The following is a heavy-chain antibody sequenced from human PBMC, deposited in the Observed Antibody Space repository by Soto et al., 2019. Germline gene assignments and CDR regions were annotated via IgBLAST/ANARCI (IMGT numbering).Heavy chain of an antibody. CDR2: IDPSDSYT. CDR3: ARADFWSGSNPITMDV. Sequence: PGXSRKISGKGSGYSFTSYSLSWVRQIPVKGLEWMGSIDPSDSYTNYSPSFQGHVTISADKSISTAYLQWSSLKASDTAMYYCARADFWSGSNPITMDVWGQGTTVTVSS. J-gene: IGHJ6*02. CDR1: GYSFTSYS. D-gene: IGHD3-3*01. V-gene: IGHV5-10-1*01.